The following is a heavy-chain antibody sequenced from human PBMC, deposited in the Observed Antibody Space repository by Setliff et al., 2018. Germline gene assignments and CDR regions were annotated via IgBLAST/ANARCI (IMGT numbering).Heavy chain of an antibody. D-gene: IGHD3-22*01. Sequence: ASVKVSCKTSGYTFTSYAISWVRQAPGQGLEWMGWISAYNDNTNYAQKFQGRVTMTTDTSTSTAYMELTSLRSDDTAVYYCARASPHHPYDSSGYYYGDYWGQGTLVTVSS. CDR3: ARASPHHPYDSSGYYYGDY. V-gene: IGHV1-18*01. CDR1: GYTFTSYA. CDR2: ISAYNDNT. J-gene: IGHJ4*02.